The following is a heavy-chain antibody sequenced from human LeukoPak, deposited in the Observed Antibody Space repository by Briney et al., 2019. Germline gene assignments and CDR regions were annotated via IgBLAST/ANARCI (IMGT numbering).Heavy chain of an antibody. V-gene: IGHV3-23*01. Sequence: GGSLRLSCAASGFTFSSYAMSWVRQAPGKGLEWVSAISGSGGSTYYADSVKGRFTISRDNSKNTLFLQMTSLRTEDTAVFYCARDPVLGIPDYFDSWGQGTLVTVSS. CDR1: GFTFSSYA. CDR2: ISGSGGST. CDR3: ARDPVLGIPDYFDS. J-gene: IGHJ4*02. D-gene: IGHD2-21*01.